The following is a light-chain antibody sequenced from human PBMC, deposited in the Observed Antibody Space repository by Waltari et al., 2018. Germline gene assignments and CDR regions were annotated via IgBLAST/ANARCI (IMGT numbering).Light chain of an antibody. V-gene: IGKV1-5*03. CDR3: QQSYSTLFT. J-gene: IGKJ3*01. CDR2: KAS. CDR1: QSISTW. Sequence: DIQMTQSPSTLSASVGDRVTITCRASQSISTWLAWYQQKPGKAPILLIYKASTLESGVPSRFSGSGSGTEFTLTISSLQPDDFATYYCQQSYSTLFTFGPGTKVDIK.